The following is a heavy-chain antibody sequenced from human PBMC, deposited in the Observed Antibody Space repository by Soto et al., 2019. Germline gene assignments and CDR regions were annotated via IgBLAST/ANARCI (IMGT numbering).Heavy chain of an antibody. Sequence: QLQLQESGSGLVKPSQTLSLTCAVSGGSISSGGYSWSWIREPPGKGLAWIGYIYHSGSAYYNPYLKTRHTISVDRSKMQFSLTLSSVTAADTAVYYCARVPGPWGQGTLVTVSS. J-gene: IGHJ5*02. CDR2: IYHSGSA. CDR3: ARVPGP. CDR1: GGSISSGGYS. V-gene: IGHV4-30-2*01.